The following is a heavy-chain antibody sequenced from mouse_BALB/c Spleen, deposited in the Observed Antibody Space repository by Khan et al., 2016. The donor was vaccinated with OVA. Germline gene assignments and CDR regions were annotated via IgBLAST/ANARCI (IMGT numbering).Heavy chain of an antibody. J-gene: IGHJ3*01. D-gene: IGHD1-2*01. V-gene: IGHV2-3*01. Sequence: QVQLKESGPGLVAPSQSLSITCTVSGFSLTSYGVSWVRQPPGKGLEWLGVIWGDGNTNYHSALISRLSISKDNYKSQVFLELNSLQTDDTATYYCVKNGYCGYGNAWFAYWGQGTLVTVSA. CDR3: VKNGYCGYGNAWFAY. CDR1: GFSLTSYG. CDR2: IWGDGNT.